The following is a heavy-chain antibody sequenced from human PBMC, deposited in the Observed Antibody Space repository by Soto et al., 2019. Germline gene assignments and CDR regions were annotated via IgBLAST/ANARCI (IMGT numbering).Heavy chain of an antibody. CDR2: ISGSGDAT. CDR1: GFTFSSYA. V-gene: IGHV3-23*01. D-gene: IGHD5-12*01. J-gene: IGHJ4*02. Sequence: EVQLLESGGGLVQPGGSLSLFCAASGFTFSSYAMSWVRQAPGKGLEWVSAISGSGDATYYADSVRGRFTISRVNSRNTLYLQMTSPRAEDTAVYYCAKGRRRSGYNIDYWGQGTLVTVS. CDR3: AKGRRRSGYNIDY.